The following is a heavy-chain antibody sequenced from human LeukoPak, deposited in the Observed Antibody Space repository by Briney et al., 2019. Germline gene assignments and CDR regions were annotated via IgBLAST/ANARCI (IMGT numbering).Heavy chain of an antibody. Sequence: SETLSLTCTVSGYSITSGYYWGWIRQPPGKGLEWIGNIYHSGSTYFNPSLKSRVTISVDTSKNQSSLKLSSVTAADTAVYYCARGADYFDSGTHVGKGVISQFDYWGQGALVTVSS. CDR3: ARGADYFDSGTHVGKGVISQFDY. J-gene: IGHJ4*02. V-gene: IGHV4-38-2*02. CDR1: GYSITSGYY. D-gene: IGHD3-10*01. CDR2: IYHSGST.